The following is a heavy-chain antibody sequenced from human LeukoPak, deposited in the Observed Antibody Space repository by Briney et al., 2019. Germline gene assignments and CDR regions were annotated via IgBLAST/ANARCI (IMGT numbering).Heavy chain of an antibody. J-gene: IGHJ1*01. D-gene: IGHD3-22*01. CDR2: IYYSGST. V-gene: IGHV4-39*01. Sequence: PSETLSLTCSVFGGSISSSSYYWGWIRQAPGRGLEWIANIYYSGSTYYSPSPKSRVTISVDTSKNQFSLKLNSVTAADTAVYYCARQFYESRSPHAKYFQQWGQGTLVTVSS. CDR1: GGSISSSSYY. CDR3: ARQFYESRSPHAKYFQQ.